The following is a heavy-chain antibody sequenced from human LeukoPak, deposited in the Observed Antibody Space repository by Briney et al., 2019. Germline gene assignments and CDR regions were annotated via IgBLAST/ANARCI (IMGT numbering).Heavy chain of an antibody. CDR3: AREGVSVTNFEY. CDR2: INHGGST. Sequence: PSETLSLTCTVSGGSITSSSYYWGWIRQPPGKGLEWIGEINHGGSTNYNPSLKTRVTISVDTSKNQFSLKLRSVTAADTAVYYCAREGVSVTNFEYWSQGTLVTVSS. V-gene: IGHV4-39*07. CDR1: GGSITSSSYY. J-gene: IGHJ4*02. D-gene: IGHD5/OR15-5a*01.